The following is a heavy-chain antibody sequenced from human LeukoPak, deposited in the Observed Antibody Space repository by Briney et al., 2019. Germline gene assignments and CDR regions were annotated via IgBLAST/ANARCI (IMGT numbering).Heavy chain of an antibody. J-gene: IGHJ3*02. Sequence: PSETLSLTCAVSGGSISSTNWWSWVRQPPGKGLEWIGEIYHSGSTNYIPSLKSRVTISVDKSKNQFSLKLNSVTAADTAVYYCASSAVTDAFDIWGQGTMVTVSS. CDR1: GGSISSTNW. V-gene: IGHV4-4*02. D-gene: IGHD4-17*01. CDR2: IYHSGST. CDR3: ASSAVTDAFDI.